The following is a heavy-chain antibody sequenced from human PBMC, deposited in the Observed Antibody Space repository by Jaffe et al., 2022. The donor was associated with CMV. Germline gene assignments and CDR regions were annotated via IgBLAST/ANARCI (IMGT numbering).Heavy chain of an antibody. CDR1: GASISNDY. V-gene: IGHV4-59*01. CDR3: TKSWMRGWFDP. Sequence: QVRLQESGPGLVKPSETLSLTCTVSGASISNDYWNWIRQPPGKTLEWIGYIYKNGSTNYNPSLESRVTISEDTSKNQFSLKLRSVTAADTAVYYCTKSWMRGWFDPWGQGTLVTVSS. CDR2: IYKNGST. J-gene: IGHJ5*02. D-gene: IGHD1-1*01.